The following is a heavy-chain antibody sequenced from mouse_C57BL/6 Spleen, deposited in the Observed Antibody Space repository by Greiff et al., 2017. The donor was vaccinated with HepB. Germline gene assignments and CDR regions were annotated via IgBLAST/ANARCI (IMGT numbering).Heavy chain of an antibody. CDR2: INPSGGCI. CDR1: GYTFTSYW. CDR3: AREGFAY. Sequence: QVQLLQPGTELVKPGASVKLSCTASGYTFTSYWMPWVQQTPGQGLEWIGNINPSGGCINYNEKFKSKATLTVDKTSGKAYMQLSSLTSEDSAVYCCAREGFAYWGQGTLVTVSA. J-gene: IGHJ3*01. V-gene: IGHV1-53*01.